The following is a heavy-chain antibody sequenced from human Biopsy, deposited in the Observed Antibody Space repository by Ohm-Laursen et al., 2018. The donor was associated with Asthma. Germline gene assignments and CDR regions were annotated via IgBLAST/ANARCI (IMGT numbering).Heavy chain of an antibody. CDR3: ASQSSGPDFWSGYYYFDY. J-gene: IGHJ4*02. CDR2: ISYDGSNK. D-gene: IGHD3-3*01. CDR1: GFTFSSYA. Sequence: SLRLSCAASGFTFSSYAMHWVRQAPGKGLEWVAVISYDGSNKYYADSVKGRFTISRDNSKNTLYLQMNSLRAEDTAVYYCASQSSGPDFWSGYYYFDYWAREPWSPSPQ. V-gene: IGHV3-30*04.